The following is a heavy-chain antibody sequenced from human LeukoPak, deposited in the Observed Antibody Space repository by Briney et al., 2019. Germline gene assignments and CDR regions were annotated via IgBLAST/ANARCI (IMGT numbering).Heavy chain of an antibody. CDR2: INPSGGST. CDR3: ARPLDTAVVGGNDAFDI. CDR1: GYTFTSYY. J-gene: IGHJ3*02. D-gene: IGHD5-18*01. V-gene: IGHV1-46*01. Sequence: ASVKVSCKASGYTFTSYYMHWVRQAPGQGLEWMGIINPSGGSTSYAERFQGRVTMTRHTSTSTVYMEVSSLRSEDTAVYYCARPLDTAVVGGNDAFDIWGQGTMVTVSS.